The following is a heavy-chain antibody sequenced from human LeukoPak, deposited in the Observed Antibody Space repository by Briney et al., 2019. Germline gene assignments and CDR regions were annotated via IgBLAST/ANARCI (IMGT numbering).Heavy chain of an antibody. Sequence: GGSPRLSCAASGFTFSSYWMNWVRQAPGKGLEWVSYISSSGSTIYYADSVKGRFSISRDNAKNSLYLQMNSLRAEDTAVYYCARGLGGSGSYYNEQSDFDYWGQGTLVTVSS. D-gene: IGHD3-10*01. CDR3: ARGLGGSGSYYNEQSDFDY. CDR1: GFTFSSYW. CDR2: ISSSGSTI. J-gene: IGHJ4*02. V-gene: IGHV3-48*04.